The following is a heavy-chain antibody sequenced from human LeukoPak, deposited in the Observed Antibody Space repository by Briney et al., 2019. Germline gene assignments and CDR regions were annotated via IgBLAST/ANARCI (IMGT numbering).Heavy chain of an antibody. CDR3: ARPYSSSWYWNAFDI. J-gene: IGHJ3*02. Sequence: GGSLRLSCAASGFTFSSYGMHWVRQAPGKGLEWVAVIWYDGSNKYYADSVKGRFTISRDNSKNTLYLQMNSLRAEDTAVYYCARPYSSSWYWNAFDIWGQGTMVTVSS. CDR2: IWYDGSNK. D-gene: IGHD6-13*01. V-gene: IGHV3-33*01. CDR1: GFTFSSYG.